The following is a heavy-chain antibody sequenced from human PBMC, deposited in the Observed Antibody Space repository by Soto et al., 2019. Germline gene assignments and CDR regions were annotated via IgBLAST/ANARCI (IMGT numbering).Heavy chain of an antibody. CDR3: ARGHDMLQNAFDI. D-gene: IGHD2-8*01. Sequence: QVQLVQSGAEVKKPGASVKVSCKASGYIFTSYYMHWVRQAPGQGLEWMGIINPSGGSTSFAQKFQGRVTVTRDPSTSTVYMELSSLRSEDTAVYYCARGHDMLQNAFDIWGQGTMVTVSS. J-gene: IGHJ3*02. CDR1: GYIFTSYY. V-gene: IGHV1-46*01. CDR2: INPSGGST.